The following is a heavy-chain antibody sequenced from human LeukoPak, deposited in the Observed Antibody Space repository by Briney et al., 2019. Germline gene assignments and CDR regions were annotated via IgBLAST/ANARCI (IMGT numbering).Heavy chain of an antibody. D-gene: IGHD1-26*01. Sequence: GGSLRLSCAASGFTFSSYAMHWVRQAPGKGLEYVSAISSNGGSTYYANSVKGRFTISRDNSKNTLYLQMGSLRAEDMAVYYCARDSGRYSRGDFQHWGQGTLVTVSS. V-gene: IGHV3-64*01. CDR3: ARDSGRYSRGDFQH. CDR1: GFTFSSYA. J-gene: IGHJ1*01. CDR2: ISSNGGST.